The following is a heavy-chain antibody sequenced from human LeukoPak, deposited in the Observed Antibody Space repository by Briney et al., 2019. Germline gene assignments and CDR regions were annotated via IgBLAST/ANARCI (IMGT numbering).Heavy chain of an antibody. CDR3: ARGKVVPAAIMNYYYGMDV. Sequence: PSETLSLTCAVYGGSFSGYYWSWIRQPPGKGLEWIGEINHSGSTNYNPSLKSRVTISVDTSKNQFSLKLSSVTAADTAVYYCARGKVVPAAIMNYYYGMDVWGKGTTVTVSS. CDR2: INHSGST. CDR1: GGSFSGYY. J-gene: IGHJ6*04. D-gene: IGHD2-2*02. V-gene: IGHV4-34*01.